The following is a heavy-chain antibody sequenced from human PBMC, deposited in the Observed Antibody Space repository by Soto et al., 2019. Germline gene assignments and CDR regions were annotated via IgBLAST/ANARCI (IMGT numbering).Heavy chain of an antibody. D-gene: IGHD2-2*01. J-gene: IGHJ6*03. Sequence: SETLSVTCAVYGGSFSGYYWSWIRQPPGKGLEWIGEINHSGSTNYNPYVKSRVPLSVDTSNHHFSLNLRSVTAADTAVYYCAGSRPYCISTRSSYMDVWGKGPTVTVSS. CDR3: AGSRPYCISTRSSYMDV. CDR1: GGSFSGYY. CDR2: INHSGST. V-gene: IGHV4-34*01.